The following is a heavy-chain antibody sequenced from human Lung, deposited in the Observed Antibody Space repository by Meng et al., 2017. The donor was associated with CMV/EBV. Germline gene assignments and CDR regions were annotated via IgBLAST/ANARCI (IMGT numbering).Heavy chain of an antibody. V-gene: IGHV3-48*03. CDR3: ARGFGEPSMDV. CDR2: ISSSGSTI. J-gene: IGHJ6*02. CDR1: GFTFSSYE. Sequence: SXKISCAASGFTFSSYEMNWVRQAPGKGLEWVSYISSSGSTIYYADSVKGRFTISRDNAKNSLYVQMNSLRAEDTAVYYCARGFGEPSMDVWGQGTTVTVSS. D-gene: IGHD3-16*01.